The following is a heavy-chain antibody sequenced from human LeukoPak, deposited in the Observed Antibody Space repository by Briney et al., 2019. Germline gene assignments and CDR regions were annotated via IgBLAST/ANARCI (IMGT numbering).Heavy chain of an antibody. D-gene: IGHD1-26*01. CDR2: ISGSGGST. CDR1: GFTFSSYA. V-gene: IGHV3-23*01. CDR3: AKDRAGATRVNWFDP. J-gene: IGHJ5*02. Sequence: TGGSLRLSCAASGFTFSSYAMSWVRQAPGKGLEWVSAISGSGGSTYYADSVKGRFTISRDNSKNTLYLQMNSLRAEDTAVYYCAKDRAGATRVNWFDPWGQGTLVTVSS.